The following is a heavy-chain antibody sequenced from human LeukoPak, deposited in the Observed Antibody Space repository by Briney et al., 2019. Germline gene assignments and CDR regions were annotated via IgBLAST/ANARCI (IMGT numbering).Heavy chain of an antibody. CDR1: GFTFSSYS. V-gene: IGHV3-21*01. J-gene: IGHJ6*04. CDR3: ARDRSYYGSGSYPLNGMDV. D-gene: IGHD3-10*01. Sequence: GGSLRLSCAASGFTFSSYSMNWVRQAPGKGLEWVSSISSSSSYIYYADSVKGRFTISRDNAKNSLYLRMNSLRAEDTAVYYCARDRSYYGSGSYPLNGMDVWGEGTTVTVSS. CDR2: ISSSSSYI.